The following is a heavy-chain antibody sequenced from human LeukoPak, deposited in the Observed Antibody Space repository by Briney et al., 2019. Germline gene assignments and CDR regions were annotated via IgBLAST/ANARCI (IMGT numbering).Heavy chain of an antibody. V-gene: IGHV3-43D*03. CDR3: AKDAAGTVHYYYYGMDV. CDR2: ISWDGGST. D-gene: IGHD6-19*01. CDR1: GFTFDDYA. Sequence: GGSLRLSCAASGFTFDDYAMHWVRQAPGKGLEWVFLISWDGGSTYHADSVKGRFTISRDNSKNSLYLQMNSLRAEDTALYYCAKDAAGTVHYYYYGMDVWGQGTTVTVSS. J-gene: IGHJ6*02.